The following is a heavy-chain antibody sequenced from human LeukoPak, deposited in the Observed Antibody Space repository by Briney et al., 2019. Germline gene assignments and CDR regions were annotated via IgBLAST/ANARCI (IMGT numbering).Heavy chain of an antibody. CDR1: GGTFSTYP. J-gene: IGHJ4*02. D-gene: IGHD3-16*01. V-gene: IGHV1-69*04. CDR3: AREGFGEWDQLPFVH. Sequence: SVKVSCKSSGGTFSTYPIAWVRQAPGQGLEWMGRIIPILGMANYAQKFQGRVTFTAEESTSTAYMDLSSLTSEDTAVYYCAREGFGEWDQLPFVHWGQGTLVSVSS. CDR2: IIPILGMA.